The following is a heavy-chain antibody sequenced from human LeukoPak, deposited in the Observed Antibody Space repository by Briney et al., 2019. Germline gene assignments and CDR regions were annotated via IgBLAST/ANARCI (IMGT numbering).Heavy chain of an antibody. CDR1: GFTFSSYS. Sequence: GGSLRLSCADSGFTFSSYSMNWVRQAPGKGLEWVLSISSSSSYIYYADSVKGLFTISRDNAKNSLYLQMNSLRAEDTAVYYCARTYYYDSSGYECRHWGQGTLVTVSS. CDR3: ARTYYYDSSGYECRH. CDR2: ISSSSSYI. V-gene: IGHV3-21*01. J-gene: IGHJ4*02. D-gene: IGHD3-22*01.